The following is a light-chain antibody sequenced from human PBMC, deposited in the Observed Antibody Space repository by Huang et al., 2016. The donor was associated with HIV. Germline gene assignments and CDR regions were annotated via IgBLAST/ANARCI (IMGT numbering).Light chain of an antibody. CDR2: GAS. V-gene: IGKV3-20*01. CDR3: QQYGTSPLT. Sequence: EVVLTQSPGTLSLSPGKRVALSCRASETIASNYLAWYRQSPGQAPRLLSYGASNRATDTPDRCSGSGSGTDFTLTITKLEPEDSAVYYCQQYGTSPLTFGQGTRVEIK. CDR1: ETIASNY. J-gene: IGKJ1*01.